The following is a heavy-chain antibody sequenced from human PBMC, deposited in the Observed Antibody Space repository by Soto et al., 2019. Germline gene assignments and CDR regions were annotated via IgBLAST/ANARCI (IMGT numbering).Heavy chain of an antibody. CDR2: ISAYNGNT. CDR1: GYTFTSYG. Sequence: QVQLVQSGAEVKKPGASVKVSCKASGYTFTSYGISWVRQAPGQGLEWMGWISAYNGNTKYAQKLQGRVTMTTDTPASAAYMELRSLRSDATAMYYCARDAAIGMNDYWGQGTRVTVSS. V-gene: IGHV1-18*01. D-gene: IGHD1-20*01. J-gene: IGHJ4*02. CDR3: ARDAAIGMNDY.